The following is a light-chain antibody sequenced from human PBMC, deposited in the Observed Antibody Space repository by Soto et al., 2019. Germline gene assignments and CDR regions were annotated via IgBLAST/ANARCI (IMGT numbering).Light chain of an antibody. CDR1: SSNIGNNY. Sequence: QSVLTQPPSVSAAPGQKVTISCSGSSSNIGNNYVSWYQQLPGTAPKLLIYDNNKRPSGIPDRFSGSKSGTSATRGITGLQTGYEADYYCVTWDSRLSDVVFGGGTKLTAL. CDR2: DNN. CDR3: VTWDSRLSDVV. V-gene: IGLV1-51*01. J-gene: IGLJ2*01.